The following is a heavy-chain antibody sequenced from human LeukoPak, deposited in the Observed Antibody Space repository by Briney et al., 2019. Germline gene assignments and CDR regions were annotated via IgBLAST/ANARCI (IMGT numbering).Heavy chain of an antibody. Sequence: PGGSLRLSCAASGFTFSSYAMSWVRQAPGKGREWVSAISGNGGSTYYADSVKGRFTVSRDNSENTLFLQMNSLRAEDTAVYYCAKSTTVTTPFDYGGQGTLVTVS. D-gene: IGHD4-17*01. CDR3: AKSTTVTTPFDY. CDR2: ISGNGGST. CDR1: GFTFSSYA. J-gene: IGHJ4*02. V-gene: IGHV3-23*01.